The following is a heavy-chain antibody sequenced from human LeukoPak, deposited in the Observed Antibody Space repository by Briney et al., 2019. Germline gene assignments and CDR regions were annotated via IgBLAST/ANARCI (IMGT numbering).Heavy chain of an antibody. J-gene: IGHJ5*02. CDR2: INPNSGGT. Sequence: ASVKVSCKASGYTFTGYYMHWVRQAPGQGLEWTGWINPNSGGTNYAQKFQGRVTMTRDTSISTAYMELSRLRSDDTAVYYCARAVRARIAVAASRFDPWGQGTLVTVSS. V-gene: IGHV1-2*02. D-gene: IGHD6-19*01. CDR3: ARAVRARIAVAASRFDP. CDR1: GYTFTGYY.